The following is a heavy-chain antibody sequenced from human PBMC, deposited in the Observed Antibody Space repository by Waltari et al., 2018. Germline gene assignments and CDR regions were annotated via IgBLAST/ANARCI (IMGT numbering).Heavy chain of an antibody. CDR3: ARDVDMSFYYYMDV. CDR2: IYYSGST. CDR1: GGPISSNPYY. Sequence: QLQLQESGPRLVKPSETLSLTCTVSGGPISSNPYYWGWIRRPPGKGLEWIGNIYYSGSTYYNPSLKSRVTISVDTSNNQLSLRLSSVTAADTAVYYCARDVDMSFYYYMDVWGKGTTVTISS. D-gene: IGHD5-12*01. J-gene: IGHJ6*03. V-gene: IGHV4-39*07.